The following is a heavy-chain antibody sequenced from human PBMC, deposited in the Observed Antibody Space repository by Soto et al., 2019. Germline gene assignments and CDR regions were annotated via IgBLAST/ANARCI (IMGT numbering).Heavy chain of an antibody. CDR2: IYPGDSDT. Sequence: GESRKISCKGSGDSFTSYWIGWVRQMPGKGLEWMGIIYPGDSDTRYSPSFQGQVTISADKSISTAYLQWSSLKASDTAMYYCARSTPPEEFDYYYGMAVSGQGTTVTVSS. V-gene: IGHV5-51*01. CDR1: GDSFTSYW. J-gene: IGHJ6*02. CDR3: ARSTPPEEFDYYYGMAV.